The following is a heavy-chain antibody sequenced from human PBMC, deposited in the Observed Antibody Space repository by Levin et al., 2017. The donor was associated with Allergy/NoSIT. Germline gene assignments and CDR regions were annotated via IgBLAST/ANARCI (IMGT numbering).Heavy chain of an antibody. CDR2: ISGSGGST. CDR3: AKGIAAAGIENFDY. Sequence: GESLKISCAASGFTFSSYAMSWVRQAPGKGLEWVSAISGSGGSTYYADSVKGRFTISRDNSKNTLYLQMNSLRAEDTAVYYCAKGIAAAGIENFDYWGQGTLVTVSS. V-gene: IGHV3-23*01. D-gene: IGHD6-13*01. J-gene: IGHJ4*02. CDR1: GFTFSSYA.